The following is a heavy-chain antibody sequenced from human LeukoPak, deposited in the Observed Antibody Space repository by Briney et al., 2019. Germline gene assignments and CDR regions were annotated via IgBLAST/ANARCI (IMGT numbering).Heavy chain of an antibody. Sequence: ASVKVSCKASGYTFTTYTIHWVRQAPGQRLEWMGWINAGNGNTKYSQKFQGRVTITRDTSASTAYMELSSLRSEDTAVYHCAKGGPTGDLRSPGRDFWGQGTLVTVSS. CDR1: GYTFTTYT. J-gene: IGHJ4*02. V-gene: IGHV1-3*01. CDR2: INAGNGNT. D-gene: IGHD7-27*01. CDR3: AKGGPTGDLRSPGRDF.